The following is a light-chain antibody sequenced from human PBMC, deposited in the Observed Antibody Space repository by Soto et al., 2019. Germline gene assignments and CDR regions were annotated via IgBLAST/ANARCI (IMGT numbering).Light chain of an antibody. CDR1: SSDVGDYKY. CDR2: EVS. V-gene: IGLV2-14*01. J-gene: IGLJ1*01. Sequence: QSALTQPASVSGAPGQSITISCTGTSSDVGDYKYVSWYQKHPGRAPKALIYEVSNRPSNVSLRFSGSKSGTTAFLTISGLQADVEADYYCSSFISSSTIVFGSGTKLTVL. CDR3: SSFISSSTIV.